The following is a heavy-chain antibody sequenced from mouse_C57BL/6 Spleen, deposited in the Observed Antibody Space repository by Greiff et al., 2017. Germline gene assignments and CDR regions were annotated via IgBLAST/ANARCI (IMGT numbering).Heavy chain of an antibody. CDR1: GYTFTSYW. V-gene: IGHV1-55*01. J-gene: IGHJ4*01. CDR3: ARGGDYDDYAMDY. Sequence: QVQLQQSGAELVKPGASVKMSCKASGYTFTSYWITWVKQRPGQGLEWIGDIYPGSGSTNYNEKFKSKATLTVDTSSSTAYMRLSSLTSEDSAVYYCARGGDYDDYAMDYWGQGTSVTVSS. CDR2: IYPGSGST. D-gene: IGHD2-4*01.